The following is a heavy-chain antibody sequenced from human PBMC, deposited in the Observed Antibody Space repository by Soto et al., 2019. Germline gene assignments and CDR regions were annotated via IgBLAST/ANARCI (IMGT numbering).Heavy chain of an antibody. J-gene: IGHJ1*01. CDR2: ISGSGSIT. V-gene: IGHV3-23*01. CDR1: GFTFSSYV. CDR3: AKHIVGDCAEYFQQ. D-gene: IGHD1-26*01. Sequence: PGGSLRLSCAASGFTFSSYVMSWVRQAPGKGLEWVSGISGSGSITYYADSVKGRFTFSRDNSKNTLYLQMNSLRAEDTAVYYCAKHIVGDCAEYFQQWGHGTLVTVYS.